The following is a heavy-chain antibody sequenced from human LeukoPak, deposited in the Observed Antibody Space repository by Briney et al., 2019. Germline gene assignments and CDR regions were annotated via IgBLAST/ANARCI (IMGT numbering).Heavy chain of an antibody. CDR2: INPSGGTT. J-gene: IGHJ4*02. Sequence: ASVKVSCKASGYTFTSYYMHWVRQAPGQGLEWMGIINPSGGTTSYAQKFQGRVTMTRDTSTSTVYMELSSLRSEDTAVYYCARQFQDKTLGGVHFDYWGQGTLVTVSS. D-gene: IGHD3-16*01. CDR1: GYTFTSYY. V-gene: IGHV1-46*01. CDR3: ARQFQDKTLGGVHFDY.